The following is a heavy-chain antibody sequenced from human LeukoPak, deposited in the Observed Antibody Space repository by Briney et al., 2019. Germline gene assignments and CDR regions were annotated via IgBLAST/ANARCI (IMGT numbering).Heavy chain of an antibody. CDR2: ISWNSGNI. Sequence: GGSLRLSCAASGFTFGDYAMHWVRQAPGKGLEWVSGISWNSGNIDYADSVKGRFTISRDSARNSLYLQMNSMRPEDTALYYCAKARGGWYENFFDYWGQGTLVTVSS. J-gene: IGHJ4*02. CDR3: AKARGGWYENFFDY. CDR1: GFTFGDYA. D-gene: IGHD6-19*01. V-gene: IGHV3-9*01.